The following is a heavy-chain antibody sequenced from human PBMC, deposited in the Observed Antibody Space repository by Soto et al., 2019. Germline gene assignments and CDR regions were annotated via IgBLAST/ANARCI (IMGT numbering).Heavy chain of an antibody. Sequence: EVQLVESGGGLVQPGGSLSLSCEASGFFFSTYSMNWVRQAPGKGLEWVSYISSSSSTIYYADSVQGRFTISRDNAKNSLYLQVNSLRDEDTAVYYCARPAGRVDYFDYWGQGTLVTVSS. CDR1: GFFFSTYS. CDR2: ISSSSSTI. J-gene: IGHJ4*02. D-gene: IGHD2-15*01. V-gene: IGHV3-48*02. CDR3: ARPAGRVDYFDY.